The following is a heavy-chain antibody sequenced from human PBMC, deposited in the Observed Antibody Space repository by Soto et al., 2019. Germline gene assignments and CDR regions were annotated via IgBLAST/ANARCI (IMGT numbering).Heavy chain of an antibody. V-gene: IGHV5-10-1*01. J-gene: IGHJ3*02. Sequence: PGESLKISCKGSGYSFTSYWISWVRQMPGKGLEWMGRIDPSDSYTNYSPSFQGHVTISADKSISTAYLQWSSLKASDTAMYYCARETDIVVVVAASEDALDIWGQGTMVTVSS. CDR1: GYSFTSYW. CDR2: IDPSDSYT. D-gene: IGHD2-15*01. CDR3: ARETDIVVVVAASEDALDI.